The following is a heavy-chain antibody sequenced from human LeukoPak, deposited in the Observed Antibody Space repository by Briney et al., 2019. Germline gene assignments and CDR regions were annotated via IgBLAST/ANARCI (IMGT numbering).Heavy chain of an antibody. J-gene: IGHJ4*02. CDR3: ARSTRRSGSYGNFDY. V-gene: IGHV3-7*01. Sequence: PGGSLRLSCAASGFTFSSYWMSWVRQAPGEGLEWVANIKQDGSEKYYVDSVKGRFTISRDNAKNSLYLQMNSLRAEDTAVYYCARSTRRSGSYGNFDYWGQGTLVTVSS. CDR2: IKQDGSEK. CDR1: GFTFSSYW. D-gene: IGHD1-26*01.